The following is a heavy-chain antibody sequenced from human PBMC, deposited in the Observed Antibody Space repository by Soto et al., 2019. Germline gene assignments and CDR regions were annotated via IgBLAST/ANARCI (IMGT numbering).Heavy chain of an antibody. J-gene: IGHJ6*02. D-gene: IGHD3-10*01. CDR1: GFTFSSYA. V-gene: IGHV3-23*01. CDR3: AKDRRYYYGSGSSNYYYYYGMDV. Sequence: QPGGSLRLSCAASGFTFSSYAMSWVRQAPGKGLEWVSAISGSGGSTYYADSVKGRFTISRDNSKNTLYLQMNSLRAEDTAVYYCAKDRRYYYGSGSSNYYYYYGMDVWGQGTTVTVSS. CDR2: ISGSGGST.